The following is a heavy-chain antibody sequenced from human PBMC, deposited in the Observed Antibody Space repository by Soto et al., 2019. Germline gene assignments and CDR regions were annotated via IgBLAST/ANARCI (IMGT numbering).Heavy chain of an antibody. J-gene: IGHJ4*02. D-gene: IGHD2-2*01. CDR1: GGSISSGGYY. CDR2: IYYGGST. CDR3: ASGQCYQLLTFDY. Sequence: SETLSLTCTVSGGSISSGGYYWSWIRQHPGKGLEWIGYIYYGGSTNYNPSLKSRVTISVDTSKNQFSLKLSSVTAADTAVYYCASGQCYQLLTFDYWGQGTLVTVSS. V-gene: IGHV4-61*08.